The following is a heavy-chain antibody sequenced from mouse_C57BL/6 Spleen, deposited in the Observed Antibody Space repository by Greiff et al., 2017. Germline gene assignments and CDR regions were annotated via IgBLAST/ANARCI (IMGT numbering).Heavy chain of an antibody. D-gene: IGHD1-2*01. J-gene: IGHJ1*03. V-gene: IGHV1-72*01. Sequence: VQLQQPGAELVKPGASVKLSCKASGYTFTSYWLHWVKQRPGRGLEWIGRIDPNSGGTKYTEKFKSKATLTVDKHSSTAFMQLSSLTSEDSAVYYCERSLLRTGYFDFWGTGTTVTVSS. CDR3: ERSLLRTGYFDF. CDR1: GYTFTSYW. CDR2: IDPNSGGT.